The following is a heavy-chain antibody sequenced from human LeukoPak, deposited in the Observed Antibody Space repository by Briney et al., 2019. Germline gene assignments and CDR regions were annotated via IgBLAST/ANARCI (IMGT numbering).Heavy chain of an antibody. CDR3: AKTLPYDILTGSYDY. D-gene: IGHD3-9*01. V-gene: IGHV3-23*01. CDR2: ISGSGGST. CDR1: GFTFSSYA. J-gene: IGHJ4*02. Sequence: GGSLRLSCAASGFTFSSYAMSWVRQAPGKGLGWVSAISGSGGSTYYADSVKGRFTISRDNSKNTLYLQMNSLRAEDTAVYYCAKTLPYDILTGSYDYWGQGTLVTVSS.